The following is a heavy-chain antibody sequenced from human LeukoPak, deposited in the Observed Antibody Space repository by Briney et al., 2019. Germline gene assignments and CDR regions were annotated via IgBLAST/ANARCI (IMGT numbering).Heavy chain of an antibody. CDR2: INHSGST. CDR1: GGSFSGYY. CDR3: ARGPPYYYYYYYMDV. V-gene: IGHV4-34*01. J-gene: IGHJ6*03. Sequence: SETLSLTCAVYGGSFSGYYWSWIRQPPGKGLEWIGEINHSGSTNYNPSLKSRVTISVDTSKNQFSLKLSSVTAADTAVYYCARGPPYYYYYYYMDVWAKGPRSPSP.